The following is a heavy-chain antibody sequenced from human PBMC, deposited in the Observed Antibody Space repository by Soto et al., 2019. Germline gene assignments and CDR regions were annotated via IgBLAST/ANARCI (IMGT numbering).Heavy chain of an antibody. J-gene: IGHJ4*02. D-gene: IGHD1-26*01. CDR3: AREFASDGSSDSYLDY. CDR1: GDSVSGNSAA. Sequence: SKTLSLTCAISGDSVSGNSAAWNWIRQSPSRGLEWRGRTYYRSRWYNDYAVSVKSRITVTPYTSKNQFSLHLNSVTPEDTAVYYCAREFASDGSSDSYLDYWGQGALVTFS. CDR2: TYYRSRWYN. V-gene: IGHV6-1*01.